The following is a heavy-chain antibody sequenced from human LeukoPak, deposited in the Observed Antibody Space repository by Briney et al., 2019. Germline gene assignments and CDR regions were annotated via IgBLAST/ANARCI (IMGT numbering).Heavy chain of an antibody. CDR3: ARTMIVVGTDAFDI. V-gene: IGHV3-7*01. Sequence: GGSLRLSCAASGFTFSSYWMSWVRQAPGKGLEWVANIKQDGSEKYYVDSVKGRFTISRDNAKNTLYLQMNSLRAEDTAVYYCARTMIVVGTDAFDIWGQGTMVTVSS. D-gene: IGHD3-22*01. CDR2: IKQDGSEK. CDR1: GFTFSSYW. J-gene: IGHJ3*02.